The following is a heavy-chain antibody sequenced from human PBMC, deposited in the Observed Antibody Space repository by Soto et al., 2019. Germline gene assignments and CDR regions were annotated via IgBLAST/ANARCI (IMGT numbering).Heavy chain of an antibody. Sequence: ASVKVSCKASGYTFSNYGITWVRQAPGQGLEWMGWISAYTGSINYAQSFQGRVTMTTDTSTTTGYMELRSLRSDDTAVYYCAREGRLYCSGGSCYSNDYWGQGTLVTVSS. CDR3: AREGRLYCSGGSCYSNDY. CDR2: ISAYTGSI. V-gene: IGHV1-18*01. J-gene: IGHJ4*02. CDR1: GYTFSNYG. D-gene: IGHD2-15*01.